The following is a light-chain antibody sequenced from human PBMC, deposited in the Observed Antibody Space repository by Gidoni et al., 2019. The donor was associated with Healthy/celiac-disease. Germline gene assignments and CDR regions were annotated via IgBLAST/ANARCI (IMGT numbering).Light chain of an antibody. CDR1: TGAVTSGYY. Sequence: QTVVTQEPSLTVSPGGTVTPTCASSTGAVTSGYYPNWFQQKPGQAPRALLYSTSNKHPWTPARFSGSLLGGKAALTLSGVQPEDEAEYYCLLYYGGAWVFGGGTKLTVL. CDR2: STS. V-gene: IGLV7-43*01. CDR3: LLYYGGAWV. J-gene: IGLJ3*02.